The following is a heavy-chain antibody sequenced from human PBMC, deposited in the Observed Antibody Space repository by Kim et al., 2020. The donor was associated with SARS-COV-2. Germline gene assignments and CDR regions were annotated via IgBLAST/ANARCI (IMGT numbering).Heavy chain of an antibody. V-gene: IGHV3-30*04. D-gene: IGHD1-7*01. CDR1: GFTFSSYA. CDR3: ARDPELGFFDY. Sequence: GGSLRLSCAASGFTFSSYAMHWVRQAPGKGLEWVAVISYDGSNKYYVDSVKGRFTISRDNSKNTLYLQMNSLRAEDTAVYYCARDPELGFFDYWGQGTLVTVSS. CDR2: ISYDGSNK. J-gene: IGHJ4*02.